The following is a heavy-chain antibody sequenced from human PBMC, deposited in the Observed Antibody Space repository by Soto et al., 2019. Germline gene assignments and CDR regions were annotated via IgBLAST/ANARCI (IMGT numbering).Heavy chain of an antibody. D-gene: IGHD1-26*01. CDR1: GFSFSSYG. Sequence: EVQLVESRGGLVQPGESLRLSCAASGFSFSSYGMHWVRQGPGKGLEYVSGISSDGGGAYYANSVKGRFSISRDNSKNTLYLQMGSLRPEDMAVYYCARRGGSGSYPFDYWGQGTLVTVSS. V-gene: IGHV3-64*01. CDR2: ISSDGGGA. J-gene: IGHJ4*02. CDR3: ARRGGSGSYPFDY.